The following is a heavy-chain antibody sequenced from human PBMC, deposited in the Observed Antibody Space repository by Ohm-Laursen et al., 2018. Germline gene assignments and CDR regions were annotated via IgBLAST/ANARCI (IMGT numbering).Heavy chain of an antibody. V-gene: IGHV6-1*01. J-gene: IGHJ6*02. D-gene: IGHD6-19*01. CDR2: TYYRSKWYN. CDR1: GDSVSSYSAA. CDR3: ARDVASPRAVAGTRIPYGIDV. Sequence: SDTLSLTCAFSGDSVSSYSAAWNWIRQSPSRGLEWLGRTYYRSKWYNDYAVSVKSRITINPDTSKNQFSMQLNSVTPEDTAVYYCARDVASPRAVAGTRIPYGIDVWGQGTTVTVSS.